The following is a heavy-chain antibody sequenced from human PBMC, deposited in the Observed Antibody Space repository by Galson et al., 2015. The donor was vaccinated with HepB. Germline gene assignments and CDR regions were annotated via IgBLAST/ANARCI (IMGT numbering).Heavy chain of an antibody. CDR2: ISSSGSTI. J-gene: IGHJ6*03. CDR3: ARDVYSNYYYMDV. CDR1: GFTFSDYY. V-gene: IGHV3-11*01. D-gene: IGHD6-13*01. Sequence: SLRLSCAASGFTFSDYYMSWIRQAPGKGLEWVSYISSSGSTIYYADSVKGRFTISRDNAKNSLYLQMNSLRAEDTAVYYCARDVYSNYYYMDVWGKGTTVTVSS.